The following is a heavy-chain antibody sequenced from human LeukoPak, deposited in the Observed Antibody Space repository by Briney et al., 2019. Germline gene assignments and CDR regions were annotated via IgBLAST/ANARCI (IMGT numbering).Heavy chain of an antibody. CDR3: ARARDGYNLDY. J-gene: IGHJ4*02. D-gene: IGHD5-24*01. CDR2: ISSSNSYI. CDR1: GFTFHSHS. V-gene: IGHV3-21*01. Sequence: GGSLRLSCAASGFTFHSHSMNWVRQAPGKGLEWVSSISSSNSYIYYADSMKGRFTISRDNAKNSLYLQMNSLRAEDTAVYYCARARDGYNLDYWGQGTLVTVSS.